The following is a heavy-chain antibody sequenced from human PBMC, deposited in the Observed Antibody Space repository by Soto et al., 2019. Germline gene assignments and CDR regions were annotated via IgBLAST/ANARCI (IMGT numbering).Heavy chain of an antibody. J-gene: IGHJ6*02. V-gene: IGHV3-30-3*01. CDR2: ISYEGSNT. CDR3: ARVTPGNNLYYFSGLDV. CDR1: GFTFDTFG. Sequence: GGSLRLPCIASGFTFDTFGIHWVRQAPGKGLQWVALISYEGSNTYYADSVRGRFTISRDNSKNTLYLQMNSLRPEDAGVYYCARVTPGNNLYYFSGLDVWGRGTSVTVSS. D-gene: IGHD3-10*01.